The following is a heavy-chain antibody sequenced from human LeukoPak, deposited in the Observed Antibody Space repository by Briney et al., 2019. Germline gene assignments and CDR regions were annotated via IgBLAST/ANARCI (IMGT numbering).Heavy chain of an antibody. CDR3: AKGYGDYVPLPADY. J-gene: IGHJ4*02. D-gene: IGHD4-17*01. V-gene: IGHV3-9*01. CDR1: GSTFDDYA. Sequence: GGSLRLSCAASGSTFDDYAMHWVRQAPGKGLEWVSGISWNSGSIGYADSVKGRFTISRDNAKNSLYLQMNSLRAEDTALYYCAKGYGDYVPLPADYWGQGTLVTVSS. CDR2: ISWNSGSI.